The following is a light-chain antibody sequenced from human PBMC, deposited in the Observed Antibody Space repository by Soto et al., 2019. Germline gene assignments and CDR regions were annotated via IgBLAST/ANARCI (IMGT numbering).Light chain of an antibody. Sequence: EIVLTQSPGTLSLSAGERATLSCRASQSVSSNYLAWYQQKPGQAPSLLIYGASRRATSIPDRFSGSGSGTDFTLPISRLEHEDFALYYCQQYGSSPPEKTFGQRTKVEIK. V-gene: IGKV3-20*01. CDR1: QSVSSNY. J-gene: IGKJ1*01. CDR3: QQYGSSPPEKT. CDR2: GAS.